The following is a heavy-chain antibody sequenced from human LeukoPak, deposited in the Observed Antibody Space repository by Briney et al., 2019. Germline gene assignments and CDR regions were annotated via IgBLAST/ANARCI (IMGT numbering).Heavy chain of an antibody. CDR1: GFTVSSNY. J-gene: IGHJ4*02. CDR2: IYSGGST. V-gene: IGHV3-53*01. D-gene: IGHD4-11*01. Sequence: GGSLRLTCAASGFTVSSNYMSWVRQAPGKGLEWVSVIYSGGSTYYADSVKGRFTISRDNSKNTLYLQMNSLRAEDTAVYCCNTDPYSNYLSPYWGQGTLVTVSS. CDR3: NTDPYSNYLSPY.